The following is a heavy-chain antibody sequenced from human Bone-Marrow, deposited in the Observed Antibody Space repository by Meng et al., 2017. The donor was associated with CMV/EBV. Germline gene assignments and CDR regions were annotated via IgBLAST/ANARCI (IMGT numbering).Heavy chain of an antibody. CDR3: ARGGSGWYGGVFDH. V-gene: IGHV3-53*01. CDR2: IYSGSST. J-gene: IGHJ4*02. D-gene: IGHD6-19*01. CDR1: GFTVSSNY. Sequence: GESLKISCAASGFTVSSNYMSWVRQAPGKGLEWVSVIYSGSSTYYADSVKGRFTISRDNSKNTLYLQMNSLRAEGTAVYYCARGGSGWYGGVFDHWGQGTRVTCSS.